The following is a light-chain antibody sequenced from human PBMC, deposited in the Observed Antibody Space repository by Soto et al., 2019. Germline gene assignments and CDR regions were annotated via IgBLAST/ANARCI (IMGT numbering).Light chain of an antibody. CDR2: GTS. CDR1: HSVSSN. Sequence: EIVLTQSPGTLSLSPLERSTLSCRASHSVSSNLAWYQHKPGQAPRLLIYGTSGRATGIPPTFSGSGSGTEFTLTISSLQSEDFAVYYCQQYNNWPVTFGQGTRLEIK. J-gene: IGKJ5*01. CDR3: QQYNNWPVT. V-gene: IGKV3-15*01.